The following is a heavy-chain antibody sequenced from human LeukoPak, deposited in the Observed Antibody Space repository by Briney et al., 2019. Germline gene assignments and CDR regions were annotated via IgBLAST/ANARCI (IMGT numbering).Heavy chain of an antibody. CDR2: ISAYNGNT. J-gene: IGHJ4*02. Sequence: ASVKVSCKASGGTFSSYATSWVRQAPGQGLEWMGWISAYNGNTNYAQKLQGRVTMTTDTSTSTAYMELRSLRSDDTAVYYCAREDYYDSSGYYPSDYWGQGTLVTVSS. CDR1: GGTFSSYA. CDR3: AREDYYDSSGYYPSDY. D-gene: IGHD3-22*01. V-gene: IGHV1-18*01.